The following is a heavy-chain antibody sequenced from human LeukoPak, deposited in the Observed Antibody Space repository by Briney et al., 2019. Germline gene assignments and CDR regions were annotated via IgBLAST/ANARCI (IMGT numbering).Heavy chain of an antibody. D-gene: IGHD2-2*01. CDR3: ARGDAYALNF. CDR1: GFTFSSLW. Sequence: PGGSLRLSCAASGFTFSSLWMHWVRQAPGKGLVWVSRINSDGTTTAYADSVKGRFTISRDNAKNTLYLQMNSLRAEDTAVYSCARGDAYALNFWGQGTLVTVSS. V-gene: IGHV3-74*01. J-gene: IGHJ4*02. CDR2: INSDGTTT.